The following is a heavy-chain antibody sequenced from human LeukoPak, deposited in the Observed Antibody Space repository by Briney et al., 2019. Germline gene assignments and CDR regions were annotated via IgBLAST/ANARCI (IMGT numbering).Heavy chain of an antibody. D-gene: IGHD5-18*01. Sequence: GGSLRLSCAASGFTFSSYAMSWVRQAPGKGLEWVSAISGSGGSTYYADSVKGRFTISRDNSKNTLYLQMNSLKTEDTAVYYCTTVLGYSYGPGDFDYWGQGTLVTVSS. J-gene: IGHJ4*02. V-gene: IGHV3-23*01. CDR3: TTVLGYSYGPGDFDY. CDR1: GFTFSSYA. CDR2: ISGSGGST.